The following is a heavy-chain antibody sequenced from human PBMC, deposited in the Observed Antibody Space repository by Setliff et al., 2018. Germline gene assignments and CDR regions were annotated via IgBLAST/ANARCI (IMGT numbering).Heavy chain of an antibody. CDR3: ATADVIIAAAGNSKYILDY. Sequence: GASVKVSCKASGYTFTGYYMHWVRQAPGQGLEWMGRINPNSGGTNYAQKFQGRVTMTEDTSTDTAYMELSSLRSEDTAVYYCATADVIIAAAGNSKYILDYWGQGTLVTVSS. V-gene: IGHV1-2*06. J-gene: IGHJ4*02. D-gene: IGHD6-13*01. CDR2: INPNSGGT. CDR1: GYTFTGYY.